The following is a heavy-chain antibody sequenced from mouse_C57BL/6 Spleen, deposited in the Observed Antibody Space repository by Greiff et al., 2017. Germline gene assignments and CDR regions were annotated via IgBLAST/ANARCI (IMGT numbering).Heavy chain of an antibody. CDR2: ISSGSSTI. J-gene: IGHJ4*01. D-gene: IGHD2-3*01. CDR3: ARCLYDGYYYAMDY. CDR1: GFTFSDYG. Sequence: EVQLVESGGGLVKPGGSLKLSCAASGFTFSDYGMHWVRQAPEKGLEWVAYISSGSSTIYYADTVKGRFTISRDNAKNTLCLQMTSLRSEDTAMYYCARCLYDGYYYAMDYWGQGTSVTVSS. V-gene: IGHV5-17*01.